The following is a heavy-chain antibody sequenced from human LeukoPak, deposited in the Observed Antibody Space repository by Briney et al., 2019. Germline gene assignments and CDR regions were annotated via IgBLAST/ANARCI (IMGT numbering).Heavy chain of an antibody. D-gene: IGHD3-22*01. CDR3: AKQRYYYDSSGYYSNMDV. V-gene: IGHV5-51*01. J-gene: IGHJ6*03. Sequence: GESLKISCKGSGYSFTSYWIGWVRQMPGKGLEWMGIIYPGDSDTRCSPSFQGQVTISADKSISTAYLQWSSLKASDTAMYYCAKQRYYYDSSGYYSNMDVWGKGTTVTVSS. CDR1: GYSFTSYW. CDR2: IYPGDSDT.